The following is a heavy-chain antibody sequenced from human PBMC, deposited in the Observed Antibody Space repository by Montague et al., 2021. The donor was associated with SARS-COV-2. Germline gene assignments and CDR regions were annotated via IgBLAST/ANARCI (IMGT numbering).Heavy chain of an antibody. CDR2: IYYTGXT. Sequence: SETLSLTCTVSGGSISGSSYYWGWTRQPPGKGLEWIGSIYYTGXTXYXXXXKXRVTISVDTSKNQFSLKLSSVTAADTAVYYCARDTRIAMLVVVTRYGLDVWGQGTTVTVSS. J-gene: IGHJ6*02. CDR1: GGSISGSSYY. V-gene: IGHV4-39*07. CDR3: ARDTRIAMLVVVTRYGLDV. D-gene: IGHD3-22*01.